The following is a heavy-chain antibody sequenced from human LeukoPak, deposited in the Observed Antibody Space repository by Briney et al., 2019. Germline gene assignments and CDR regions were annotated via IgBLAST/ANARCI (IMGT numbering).Heavy chain of an antibody. CDR1: GFTFSNYW. CDR3: AGEFGVTTKFDP. D-gene: IGHD4-17*01. Sequence: GGSLRLSCAASGFTFSNYWMHWVRQAPGKGLVGVSRIKTDGSSTSYADSVEGRFTISRDNAKNTLYLQMNSLRGEDTAVYYCAGEFGVTTKFDPWGQGTLVTVSS. V-gene: IGHV3-74*01. CDR2: IKTDGSST. J-gene: IGHJ5*02.